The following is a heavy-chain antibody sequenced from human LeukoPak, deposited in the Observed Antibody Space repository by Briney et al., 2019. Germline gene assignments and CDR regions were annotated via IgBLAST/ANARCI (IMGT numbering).Heavy chain of an antibody. V-gene: IGHV3-33*01. CDR3: DRGVTMAEELLDY. CDR2: IWYDGSNK. D-gene: IGHD3-10*01. Sequence: GRSLRLSCAASGFTFSSYGMHWVRQAPGKGLEWVAVIWYDGSNKYYADSVKGRFTISIDNSKNTLYLQMNSLRVEDTGVYYCDRGVTMAEELLDYWGQGTLVTVSS. CDR1: GFTFSSYG. J-gene: IGHJ4*02.